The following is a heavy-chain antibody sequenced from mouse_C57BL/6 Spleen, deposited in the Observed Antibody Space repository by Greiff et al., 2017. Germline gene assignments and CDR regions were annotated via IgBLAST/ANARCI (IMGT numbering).Heavy chain of an antibody. D-gene: IGHD3-3*01. J-gene: IGHJ2*01. CDR3: AKVGTGFDY. CDR2: IWGDGST. V-gene: IGHV2-3*01. Sequence: VQLQQSGPGLVAPSQSLSITCTVSGFSLTSYGVSWVRQPPGKGLEWLGVIWGDGSTNYHSALISRLSISQDNSKSHVFLKLKSLQTDDTATYYCAKVGTGFDYWGKGTTLTVSS. CDR1: GFSLTSYG.